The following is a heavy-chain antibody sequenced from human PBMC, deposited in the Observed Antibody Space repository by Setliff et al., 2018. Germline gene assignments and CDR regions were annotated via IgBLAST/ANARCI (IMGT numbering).Heavy chain of an antibody. CDR3: ARHRGRAAAGTCFDI. CDR2: IYPLDSDT. D-gene: IGHD6-13*01. CDR1: GYSFTNYW. V-gene: IGHV5-51*01. J-gene: IGHJ4*02. Sequence: GESLKISCKGSGYSFTNYWIGWVRQMPGKGLEWMGIIYPLDSDTRYSPSFQGQVTISADKSVSTAYLQWSSLKASDTAIYYCARHRGRAAAGTCFDIWGPGTLVTVSS.